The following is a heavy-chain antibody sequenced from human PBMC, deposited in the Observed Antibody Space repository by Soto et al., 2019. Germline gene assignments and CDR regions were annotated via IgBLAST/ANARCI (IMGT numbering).Heavy chain of an antibody. CDR1: GGSISSYY. V-gene: IGHV4-59*08. J-gene: IGHJ6*03. Sequence: PSETLSLTCTVSGGSISSYYWSWIRQPPGKGLEWIGYIYYSGSTNYNPSLKSRVTISVDTSKNQFSLKLSSVTAADTAVYYCARRTYYSGSGSYDYYYYYMDVWGKGTTVTVSS. D-gene: IGHD3-10*01. CDR3: ARRTYYSGSGSYDYYYYYMDV. CDR2: IYYSGST.